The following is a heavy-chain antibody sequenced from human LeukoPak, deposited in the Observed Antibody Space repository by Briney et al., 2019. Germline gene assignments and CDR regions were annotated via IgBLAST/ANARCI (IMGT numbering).Heavy chain of an antibody. Sequence: SETLSLTCTVSGGSISSSSYYWGWIRQPPGKGLEWIGSIYYSGSTYYNPSLKSRVTISVDTSKNQFSLKLSSVTAADTAVYYCARSRGYDILTWGQGTLVTVSS. CDR2: IYYSGST. J-gene: IGHJ4*02. CDR3: ARSRGYDILT. V-gene: IGHV4-39*01. D-gene: IGHD3-9*01. CDR1: GGSISSSSYY.